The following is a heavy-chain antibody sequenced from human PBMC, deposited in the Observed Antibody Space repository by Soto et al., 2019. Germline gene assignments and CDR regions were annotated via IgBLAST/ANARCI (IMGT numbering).Heavy chain of an antibody. J-gene: IGHJ4*02. CDR1: GYTFSRYD. CDR2: ISLRHHSP. Sequence: ASVKVSCKSSGYTFSRYDINWVRQAPGPGLEWMGIISLRHHSPSYAQKFQDRLSVTRDPSSTTIYMELSSLRSEDTAVYYCARELYSCGAECPYYMVYWGQGTPVPVS. CDR3: ARELYSCGAECPYYMVY. V-gene: IGHV1-46*01. D-gene: IGHD2-21*01.